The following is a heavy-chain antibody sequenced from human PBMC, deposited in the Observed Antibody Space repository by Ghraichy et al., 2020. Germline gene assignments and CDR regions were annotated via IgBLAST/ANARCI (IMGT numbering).Heavy chain of an antibody. Sequence: GGSLRLSCAASGFTVSAYWMSWVRQAPGKGLEWVASIKQDGSDQYYVDSVMGRFIISRDTANNSLYLQMNSLRAGDTALYYCVGISGWAGLMDVWGQGTTVTLSS. J-gene: IGHJ6*02. CDR3: VGISGWAGLMDV. D-gene: IGHD6-19*01. V-gene: IGHV3-7*03. CDR2: IKQDGSDQ. CDR1: GFTVSAYW.